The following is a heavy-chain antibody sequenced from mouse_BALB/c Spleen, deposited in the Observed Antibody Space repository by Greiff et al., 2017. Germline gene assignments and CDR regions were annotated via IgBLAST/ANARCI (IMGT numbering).Heavy chain of an antibody. CDR2: INPSNGRT. CDR1: GYTFTSYW. V-gene: IGHV1S81*02. J-gene: IGHJ2*01. D-gene: IGHD1-1*02. CDR3: ARGGWDYFDY. Sequence: QVHVKQSGAELVKPGASVKLSCKASGYTFTSYWMHWVKQRPGQGLEWIGEINPSNGRTNYNEKFKSKATLTVDKSSSTAYMQLSSLTSEDSAVYYCARGGWDYFDYWGQGTTLTVSS.